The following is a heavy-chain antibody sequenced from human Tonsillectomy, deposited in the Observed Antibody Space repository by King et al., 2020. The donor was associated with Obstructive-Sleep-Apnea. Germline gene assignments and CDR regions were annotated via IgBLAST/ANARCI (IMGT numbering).Heavy chain of an antibody. CDR1: GFILTRYG. CDR3: ARGGRVYGGLWAIGVQVTYFDY. J-gene: IGHJ4*02. Sequence: QLVQSGAELRKPGASVKVSCEASGFILTRYGISWVRQAPGQGLEWMGWINAYNGNTNYAQKFQGRVTMTTDSSTSTAYLEMRSLRSDDTAVYYCARGGRVYGGLWAIGVQVTYFDYWGQGTLVTVSS. D-gene: IGHD2-8*01. V-gene: IGHV1-18*01. CDR2: INAYNGNT.